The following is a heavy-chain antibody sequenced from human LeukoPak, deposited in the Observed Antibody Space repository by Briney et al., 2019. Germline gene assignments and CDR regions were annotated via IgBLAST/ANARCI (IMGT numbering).Heavy chain of an antibody. CDR1: GYTFTSYG. CDR3: ARVPLSCGGDCYGDY. D-gene: IGHD2-21*02. Sequence: ASVKVSCKASGYTFTSYGISWVRQAPGQGLEWMGWTSAYNGNTNYAQKLQGRVTMTTDTSTSTAYMELRSLRSDDTAVYYCARVPLSCGGDCYGDYWGQGTLVTVSS. J-gene: IGHJ4*02. V-gene: IGHV1-18*01. CDR2: TSAYNGNT.